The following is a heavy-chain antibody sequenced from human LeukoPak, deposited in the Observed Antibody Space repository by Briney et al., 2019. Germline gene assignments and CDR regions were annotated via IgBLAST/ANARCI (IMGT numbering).Heavy chain of an antibody. V-gene: IGHV1-69*13. D-gene: IGHD3-3*01. Sequence: ASVKVSCKASGGTFNNYAISWVRQAPGQGLEWMGGIIPVFGTSNYAQKFQGRVTITADESTTTAYMELSSLRSEGTAVYYCASPARYYDFWRGYPTFDYWGQGTLVTVSS. CDR3: ASPARYYDFWRGYPTFDY. CDR1: GGTFNNYA. CDR2: IIPVFGTS. J-gene: IGHJ4*02.